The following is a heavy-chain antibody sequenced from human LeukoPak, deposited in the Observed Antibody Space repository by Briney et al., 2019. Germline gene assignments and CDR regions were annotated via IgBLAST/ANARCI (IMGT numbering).Heavy chain of an antibody. CDR2: INHSGST. V-gene: IGHV4-34*01. D-gene: IGHD3-16*02. J-gene: IGHJ4*02. CDR1: GGSFNGYY. CDR3: ARRLYYDYVWGSYRYTFDY. Sequence: TSETLSLTCAVYGGSFNGYYWSWIRQPPGKGLEWIGEINHSGSTNYNPSLKSRVTISVDTSKNQFSLKLSSVTAADTAVYYCARRLYYDYVWGSYRYTFDYWGQGTLVTVSS.